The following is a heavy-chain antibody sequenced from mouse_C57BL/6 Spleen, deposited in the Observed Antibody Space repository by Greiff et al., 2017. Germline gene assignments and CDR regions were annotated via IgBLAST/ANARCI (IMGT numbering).Heavy chain of an antibody. CDR2: IHPNSGST. CDR1: GYTFTTYR. J-gene: IGHJ1*03. CDR3: ASSEGYFDV. Sequence: QVQLQQPGAELVKPGASVKLSCKASGYTFTTYRMHWVKQRPGQGLEWIGMIHPNSGSTNYNEKFKSKATLTVDKSSSTAYMQLSILTSEDSAFYCGASSEGYFDVWGTGTTVTVSS. V-gene: IGHV1-64*01.